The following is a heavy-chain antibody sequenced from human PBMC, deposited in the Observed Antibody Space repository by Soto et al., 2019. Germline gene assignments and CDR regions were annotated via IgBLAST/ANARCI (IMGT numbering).Heavy chain of an antibody. CDR1: GGSISSGENF. Sequence: SETLSLTCTVSGGSISSGENFWNWIRQSPGKGLEWIGYIHHSGSTYYNPSLKSRLTISVDTSKNQISLKLNSVTAADTAVYYCARDTGTYPYYFDYWGQGPLVTVSS. CDR2: IHHSGST. J-gene: IGHJ4*02. CDR3: ARDTGTYPYYFDY. D-gene: IGHD1-26*01. V-gene: IGHV4-30-4*01.